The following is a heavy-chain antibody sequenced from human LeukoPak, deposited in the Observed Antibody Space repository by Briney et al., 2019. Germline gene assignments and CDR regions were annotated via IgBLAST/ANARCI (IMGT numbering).Heavy chain of an antibody. D-gene: IGHD3-9*01. CDR3: AKAPHYDILTGYDY. Sequence: SGGSLRLSCAASGFTFDDYAMHWVRQAPGKGLEWVSGISWNSGSIGYADSVKGRFTISRDNAKNSLYLQMNSLRAEDTALYYCAKAPHYDILTGYDYWGQGTLVTVSS. J-gene: IGHJ4*02. V-gene: IGHV3-9*01. CDR1: GFTFDDYA. CDR2: ISWNSGSI.